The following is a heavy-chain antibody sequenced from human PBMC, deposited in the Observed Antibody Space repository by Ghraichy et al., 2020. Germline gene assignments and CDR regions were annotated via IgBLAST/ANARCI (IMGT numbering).Heavy chain of an antibody. D-gene: IGHD3-3*01. J-gene: IGHJ6*03. Sequence: SETLSLTCAVYGGSFSGYYWSWIRQPPGKGLEWIGEINHSGSTNYNPSLKSRVTISVDTSKNQFSLKLSSVTAADTAVYYCARGAYYDFWSGYLGLQRPNYYYYYMDVWGKGTTVTVSS. CDR2: INHSGST. CDR3: ARGAYYDFWSGYLGLQRPNYYYYYMDV. CDR1: GGSFSGYY. V-gene: IGHV4-34*01.